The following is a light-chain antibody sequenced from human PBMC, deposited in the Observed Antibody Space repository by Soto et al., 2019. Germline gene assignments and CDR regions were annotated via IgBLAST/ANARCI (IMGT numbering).Light chain of an antibody. J-gene: IGKJ1*01. CDR1: QSISRW. V-gene: IGKV1-5*01. CDR2: AAS. Sequence: DIQMTHSPSTLSASVRDRVAMTFRASQSISRWLAWYQQKPGKAPKLLIYAASSLQSGVPSRFSGSGSGTDFTLTISSLQPEDFAVYYCQHYVTPLTTFGQGANV. CDR3: QHYVTPLTT.